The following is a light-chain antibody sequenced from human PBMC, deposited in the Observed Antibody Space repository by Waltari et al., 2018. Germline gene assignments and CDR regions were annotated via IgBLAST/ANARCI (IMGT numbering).Light chain of an antibody. J-gene: IGLJ1*01. CDR2: EGS. CDR3: CSYAGFNTFV. V-gene: IGLV2-23*01. CDR1: SSDVWSFNL. Sequence: QSALTQPASVSGSPGPSLPVSRPGTSSDVWSFNLVSWYQQHPGKAPKLMIYEGSERPSGVSNRFSASKSGNTASLTISGLQAEDEADYYCCSYAGFNTFVFGTGTRVTVL.